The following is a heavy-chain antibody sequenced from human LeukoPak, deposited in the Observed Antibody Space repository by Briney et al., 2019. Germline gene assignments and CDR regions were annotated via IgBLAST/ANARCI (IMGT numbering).Heavy chain of an antibody. Sequence: ASVTVSFTCSVYTFTFYYMHWVRQAPGQGLEGMGWINPNSGGTNYAQKFQGRVTMTRDTSISTAYMELSRLRSDDTAVYYCARVRGYCSSTNCYYAFDIWGQGTMVTVSS. J-gene: IGHJ3*02. CDR1: VYTFTFYY. D-gene: IGHD2-2*01. CDR3: ARVRGYCSSTNCYYAFDI. CDR2: INPNSGGT. V-gene: IGHV1-2*02.